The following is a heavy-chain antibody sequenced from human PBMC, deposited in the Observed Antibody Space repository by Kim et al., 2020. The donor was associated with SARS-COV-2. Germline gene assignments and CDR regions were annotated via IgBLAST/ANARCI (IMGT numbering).Heavy chain of an antibody. V-gene: IGHV1-2*02. J-gene: IGHJ4*02. CDR3: ARGARGYYDSSGYYYGSY. CDR2: INPNSGGT. Sequence: ASVKVSCKASGYTFTGYYMHWVRQAPGQGLEWMGWINPNSGGTNYAQKFQGRVTMTRDTSISTAYMELSRLRSDDTAVYYCARGARGYYDSSGYYYGSYWGQGTLVTVSS. D-gene: IGHD3-22*01. CDR1: GYTFTGYY.